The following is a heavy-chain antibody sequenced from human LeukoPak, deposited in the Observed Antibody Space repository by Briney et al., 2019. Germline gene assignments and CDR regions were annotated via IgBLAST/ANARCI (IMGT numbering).Heavy chain of an antibody. D-gene: IGHD3-10*01. V-gene: IGHV3-73*01. J-gene: IGHJ4*02. CDR2: IRSTANGYAT. Sequence: PGGSLRLSCAASGFTFSGSALHWARPASGKGLEWVGRIRSTANGYATAYAASVKGRFTISRDDSKNTAYLQMDSLKTEDTAVYYCTGNYYGSGSYADFDYWGQGTLVTVSS. CDR3: TGNYYGSGSYADFDY. CDR1: GFTFSGSA.